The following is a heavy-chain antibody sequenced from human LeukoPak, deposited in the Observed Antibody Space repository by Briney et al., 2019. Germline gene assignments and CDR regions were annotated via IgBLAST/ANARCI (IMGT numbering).Heavy chain of an antibody. J-gene: IGHJ4*02. CDR1: GYTFTSYD. CDR2: MNPNSGNT. CDR3: ARGQSIVGATPLGY. D-gene: IGHD1-26*01. V-gene: IGHV1-8*01. Sequence: GASVKVSCKASGYTFTSYDINWVRQATGQGLEWMGWMNPNSGNTGYAQKFQGRVTMTRNTSISTAYMELSSLRSEDTAVYYCARGQSIVGATPLGYWGQGTLVTVSS.